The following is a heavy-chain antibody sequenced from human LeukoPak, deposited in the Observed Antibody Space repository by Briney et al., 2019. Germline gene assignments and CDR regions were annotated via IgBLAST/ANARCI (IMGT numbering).Heavy chain of an antibody. CDR1: GYTFTSYG. J-gene: IGHJ4*02. D-gene: IGHD1-1*01. Sequence: PRASVKVSCKASGYTFTSYGISWVRQAPGQGLEWMGWISAYNGNTNYAQKLQGRVTMTTDTSTSTAYMELRSLRSDDTAVYYCASCTFSDPNGVQLERCYYFDYWGQGTLVTVSS. V-gene: IGHV1-18*01. CDR2: ISAYNGNT. CDR3: ASCTFSDPNGVQLERCYYFDY.